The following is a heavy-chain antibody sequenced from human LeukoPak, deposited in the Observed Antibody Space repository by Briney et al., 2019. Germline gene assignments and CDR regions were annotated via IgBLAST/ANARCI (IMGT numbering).Heavy chain of an antibody. CDR2: ISSSSRYI. D-gene: IGHD3-10*01. V-gene: IGHV3-21*04. J-gene: IGHJ4*02. Sequence: GGSLRLSCAASGFTFSSYSINWVRQAPGKGLEWVSSISSSSRYIYYADSVKGRFTISRDNSKNTLYLQMNSLRAEDTAVYYCAKAAIRGVIWYYFDYWGQGTLATVSS. CDR3: AKAAIRGVIWYYFDY. CDR1: GFTFSSYS.